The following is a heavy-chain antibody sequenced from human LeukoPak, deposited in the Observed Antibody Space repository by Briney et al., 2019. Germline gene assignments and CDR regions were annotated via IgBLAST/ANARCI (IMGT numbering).Heavy chain of an antibody. D-gene: IGHD3-22*01. CDR3: ARRDDSRIESYFDY. CDR2: IVVGSGNT. CDR1: GFTFTSSA. J-gene: IGHJ4*02. Sequence: SVKVSCKASGFTFTSSAMQWVRQARGQRLEWIGWIVVGSGNTNYAQKFQERVTITRDMSTSTAYMELSSLRSEDTAVYYCARRDDSRIESYFDYWGQGTLVTVSP. V-gene: IGHV1-58*02.